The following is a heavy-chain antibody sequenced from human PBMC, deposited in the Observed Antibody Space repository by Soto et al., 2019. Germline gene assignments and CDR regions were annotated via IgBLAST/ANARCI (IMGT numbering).Heavy chain of an antibody. V-gene: IGHV3-21*01. D-gene: IGHD6-6*01. CDR1: GFTFSSYS. CDR2: ISNSGSYI. J-gene: IGHJ4*02. CDR3: ARPRPSIAAF. Sequence: EVQLVESGGGLVKPGGSLRLSCAACGFTFSSYSMNWVRQAPGKGLEWVSSISNSGSYIYYADSVKGRFTISRDNAKNSLYLQMNSLRAEDTAVYYCARPRPSIAAFWGQGTLVTVSS.